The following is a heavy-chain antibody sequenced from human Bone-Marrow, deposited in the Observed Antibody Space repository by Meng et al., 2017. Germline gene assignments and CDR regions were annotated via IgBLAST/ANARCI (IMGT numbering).Heavy chain of an antibody. Sequence: SVKVSCKPSGYNFPDYYIHWVRQAPGQGLEWMGRIIPILGIANYAQKFQGRVTITADKSTSTAYMELSSLRSEDTAVYYCAREITMIVVVIGAFDIWGQGTMVTVSS. V-gene: IGHV1-69*04. CDR2: IIPILGIA. CDR3: AREITMIVVVIGAFDI. D-gene: IGHD3-22*01. CDR1: GYNFPDYY. J-gene: IGHJ3*02.